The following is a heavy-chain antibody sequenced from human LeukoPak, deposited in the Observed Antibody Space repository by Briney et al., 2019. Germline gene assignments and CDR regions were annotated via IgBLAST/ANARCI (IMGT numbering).Heavy chain of an antibody. V-gene: IGHV3-48*01. Sequence: PGGSLRLSCAASGFTFNTYTMNWVRQAPGKGLEWVSYISGSSGIIDYADSVKGRFTISRDNSKNTLYLQMNSLRAEDTAVYYRAKPVVEFDYWGQGTLVTVSS. CDR2: ISGSSGII. J-gene: IGHJ4*02. CDR1: GFTFNTYT. CDR3: AKPVVEFDY. D-gene: IGHD2-15*01.